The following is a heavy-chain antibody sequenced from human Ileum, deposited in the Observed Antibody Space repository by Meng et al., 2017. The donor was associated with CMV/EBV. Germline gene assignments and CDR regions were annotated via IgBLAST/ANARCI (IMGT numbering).Heavy chain of an antibody. CDR1: GLTLSNHV. J-gene: IGHJ2*01. Sequence: GGSLRLSCVASGLTLSNHVVHWVRQAPGTGLEWVAAISVDGAGTYIADSVKGRFSISRDISKNTLNLQMNSLRVEDTAMYYCARDPRWPTGYYLDLWGRGALVTVSS. CDR3: ARDPRWPTGYYLDL. CDR2: ISVDGAGT. V-gene: IGHV3-30*14. D-gene: IGHD5-24*01.